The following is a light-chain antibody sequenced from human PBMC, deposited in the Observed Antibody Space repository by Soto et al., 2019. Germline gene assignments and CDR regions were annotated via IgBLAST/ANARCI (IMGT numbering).Light chain of an antibody. CDR2: EGS. Sequence: QSALTQPASVSGSPGQSITISCTGTSSDVGSYNLVSWYQQHPGKAPKLMIYEGSKRPSGVSNRFSGSKSGNTASLTISGLQAEDEADYYCFSYAGSSTSWVFVGGTKLTVL. CDR1: SSDVGSYNL. V-gene: IGLV2-23*01. J-gene: IGLJ3*02. CDR3: FSYAGSSTSWV.